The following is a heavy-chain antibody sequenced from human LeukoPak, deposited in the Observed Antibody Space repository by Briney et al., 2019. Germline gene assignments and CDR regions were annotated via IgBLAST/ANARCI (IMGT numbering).Heavy chain of an antibody. V-gene: IGHV4-4*07. J-gene: IGHJ5*02. CDR2: IYTSGST. D-gene: IGHD3-3*01. CDR1: GGSISSYY. Sequence: PSETLSLTCTVSGGSISSYYWSWIRQPAGKGLEWIGRIYTSGSTYYNPSLKSRVTISVDTSKNQFSLKLSSVTAADTAVYYCARGLRFLEWLLYPASNWFDPWGQGTLVTVSS. CDR3: ARGLRFLEWLLYPASNWFDP.